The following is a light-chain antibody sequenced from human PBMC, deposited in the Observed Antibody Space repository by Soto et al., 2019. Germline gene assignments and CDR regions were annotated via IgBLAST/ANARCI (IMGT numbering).Light chain of an antibody. V-gene: IGKV3-11*01. Sequence: EIVLTQSPATLSLSPGERATLSFRSSQSVRSDLAWYQQKPGQAPRLLIYDASNRATGIPARLSGSGSGTDFTLTISSPEPEDFAVYYCQQRSTWITFGQGTRLEIK. CDR3: QQRSTWIT. CDR1: QSVRSD. J-gene: IGKJ5*01. CDR2: DAS.